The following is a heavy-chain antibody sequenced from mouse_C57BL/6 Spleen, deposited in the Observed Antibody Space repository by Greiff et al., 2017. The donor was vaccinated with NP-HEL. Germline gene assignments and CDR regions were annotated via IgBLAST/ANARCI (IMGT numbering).Heavy chain of an antibody. CDR1: GYAFSSSW. J-gene: IGHJ2*01. Sequence: VKLVESGPELVKPGASVKISCKASGYAFSSSWMNWVKQRPGKGLEWIGRIYPGDGDTNYNGKFKGKATLTADKSSSTAYMQLSSLTSEDSAVYFCARCPTGDYFDYWGQGTTLTVSS. V-gene: IGHV1-82*01. CDR3: ARCPTGDYFDY. D-gene: IGHD4-1*01. CDR2: IYPGDGDT.